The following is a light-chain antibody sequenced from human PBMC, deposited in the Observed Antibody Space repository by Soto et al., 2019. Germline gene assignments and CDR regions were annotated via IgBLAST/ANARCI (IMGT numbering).Light chain of an antibody. CDR1: QSVLYSSNNKNY. J-gene: IGKJ2*01. CDR2: WAS. Sequence: DIVMTQSPDSLAVSLGERATINCKSSQSVLYSSNNKNYLDWYQQRPGQPPKLLIYWASTRESGVPDRFSGSGSGTDFTLTITSLQDEDVAVYYCQQYESTPPTFGQGTKLEI. CDR3: QQYESTPPT. V-gene: IGKV4-1*01.